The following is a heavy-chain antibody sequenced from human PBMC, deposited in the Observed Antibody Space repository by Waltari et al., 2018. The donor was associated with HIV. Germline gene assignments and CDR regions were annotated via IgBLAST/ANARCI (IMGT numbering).Heavy chain of an antibody. CDR2: TYPGDSYT. CDR1: GYSFTSYW. Sequence: EVQLVQSGAEVKKPGESLKISCKGSGYSFTSYWIGWVRQMPGKGLEWMGFTYPGDSYTRYSPPFQGQVTIPADKSISTAYLQWSSLKASDTAMYYCARQIRVGELNYFDYWGQGTLVTVSS. CDR3: ARQIRVGELNYFDY. J-gene: IGHJ4*02. V-gene: IGHV5-51*01. D-gene: IGHD3-10*01.